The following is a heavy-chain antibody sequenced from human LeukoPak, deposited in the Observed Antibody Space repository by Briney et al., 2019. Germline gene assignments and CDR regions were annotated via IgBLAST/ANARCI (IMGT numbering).Heavy chain of an antibody. D-gene: IGHD3-9*01. V-gene: IGHV4-39*02. Sequence: SETLSLTCTVSGGSISSSSYYWGWIRQPPGKGLEWIGSIYYSGSTYYNPSLKSRVTISVDTSKNQFSLKLSSVTAADTAVYYCARDKPGDPYYDILTGYYRARAFDIWGQGTMVTVSS. CDR2: IYYSGST. CDR3: ARDKPGDPYYDILTGYYRARAFDI. CDR1: GGSISSSSYY. J-gene: IGHJ3*02.